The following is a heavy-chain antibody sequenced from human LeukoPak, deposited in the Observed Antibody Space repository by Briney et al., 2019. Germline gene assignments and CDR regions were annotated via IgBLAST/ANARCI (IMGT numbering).Heavy chain of an antibody. CDR2: MNPNSGNT. CDR1: GYTFTSYD. J-gene: IGHJ6*03. Sequence: ASVKVSCKASGYTFTSYDINWVRQATGQGLEWMGWMNPNSGNTGYAQKFQGRVTITADKSTSTAYMELSSLRSEDTAVYYCARGTYYDFWSGYYSDYYYYMDVWGKGTTVTVSS. CDR3: ARGTYYDFWSGYYSDYYYYMDV. V-gene: IGHV1-8*03. D-gene: IGHD3-3*01.